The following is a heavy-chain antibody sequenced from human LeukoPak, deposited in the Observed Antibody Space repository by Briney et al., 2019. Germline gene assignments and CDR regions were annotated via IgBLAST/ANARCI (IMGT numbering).Heavy chain of an antibody. CDR3: AKESDISGWYGVDY. D-gene: IGHD6-19*01. J-gene: IGHJ4*02. CDR1: GFAFSSYA. Sequence: GGPLRLSCAASGFAFSSYAMSWVRQAPGKGLEWVSDISGSGGSTHYADSVKGRFTISRDNSKNTLSLQMNSLRAEDTAVYYCAKESDISGWYGVDYWGQGTLVTVSS. V-gene: IGHV3-23*01. CDR2: ISGSGGST.